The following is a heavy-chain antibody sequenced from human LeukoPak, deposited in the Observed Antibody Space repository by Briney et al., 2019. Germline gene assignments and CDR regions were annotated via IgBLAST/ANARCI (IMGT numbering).Heavy chain of an antibody. J-gene: IGHJ4*02. CDR3: ARAEWELRLRAPALGY. Sequence: GASVKVSCKASGYTFTSYYMHWVRQAPGQGLEWMGIINPSGGSTSYAQKFQGRVTMTRDTSTSTVYMELSSLRSEDTAVYYCARAEWELRLRAPALGYWGQGTLVTVSS. CDR2: INPSGGST. CDR1: GYTFTSYY. D-gene: IGHD1-26*01. V-gene: IGHV1-46*01.